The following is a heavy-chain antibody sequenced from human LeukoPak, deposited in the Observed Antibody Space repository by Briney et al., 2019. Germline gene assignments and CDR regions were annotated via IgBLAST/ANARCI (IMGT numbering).Heavy chain of an antibody. CDR3: VRDIGSYPPEK. D-gene: IGHD1-26*01. CDR2: MYSHGLT. V-gene: IGHV3-53*01. Sequence: GGSLRLSCAASGFSVSSTYMSWVRQAPGKGLEWVSLMYSHGLTSYGDSVRGRFTISRDTSKNTLHLQMNSLRAEDTAIYYWVRDIGSYPPEKWGQGTLVTVSS. CDR1: GFSVSSTY. J-gene: IGHJ4*02.